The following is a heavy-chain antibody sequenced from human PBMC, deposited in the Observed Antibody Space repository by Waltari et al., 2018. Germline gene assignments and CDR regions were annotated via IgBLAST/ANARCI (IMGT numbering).Heavy chain of an antibody. CDR2: IYHVGTT. J-gene: IGHJ5*02. CDR3: ARLNWGSGWFDP. D-gene: IGHD7-27*01. CDR1: GYSISSGYY. V-gene: IGHV4-38-2*01. Sequence: QVQLQESGPGLVRPSETLSLTCAVSGYSISSGYYWGWLRQTPGKGLEWIATIYHVGTTYYNPSLKSRVTISVDTSKNQFSLKLTSVTAADTAVYHCARLNWGSGWFDPWGQGTLVTVSS.